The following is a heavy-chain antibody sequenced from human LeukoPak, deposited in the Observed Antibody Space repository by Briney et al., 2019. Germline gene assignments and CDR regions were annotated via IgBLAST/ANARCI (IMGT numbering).Heavy chain of an antibody. CDR1: GFIFSNYA. V-gene: IGHV3-64*02. CDR2: ISSDGFST. D-gene: IGHD6-13*01. J-gene: IGHJ4*02. Sequence: GESLRLSCAASGFIFSNYAMHWVRQAPGKGLEYVSAISSDGFSTYYADSVKGRFTISRDNSKNTLYLQMGSLRGEDMGIYYCASSQGSWPDYFDFWGQGTLVTVSS. CDR3: ASSQGSWPDYFDF.